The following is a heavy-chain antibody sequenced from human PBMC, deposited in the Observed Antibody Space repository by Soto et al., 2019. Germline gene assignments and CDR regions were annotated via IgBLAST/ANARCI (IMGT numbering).Heavy chain of an antibody. CDR1: GFTFSNYD. V-gene: IGHV3-13*01. D-gene: IGHD2-8*02. CDR2: IGAAGDT. J-gene: IGHJ6*02. Sequence: GGSLRLSCAASGFTFSNYDMHWVRQAKGKGLEWLSGIGAAGDTFYPGSVSGRFTISRENAKNSLNLQINSLRAGDTAVYFCARGVLGPGDYYYGVDVWGQGTTVTVSS. CDR3: ARGVLGPGDYYYGVDV.